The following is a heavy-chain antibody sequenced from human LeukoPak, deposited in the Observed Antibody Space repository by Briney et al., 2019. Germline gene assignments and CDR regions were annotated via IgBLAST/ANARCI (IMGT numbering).Heavy chain of an antibody. CDR3: ARGGSVSCSGGSCYYYYYYMDV. J-gene: IGHJ6*03. CDR2: INTNTGNP. D-gene: IGHD2-15*01. V-gene: IGHV7-4-1*02. CDR1: GYTFTSYA. Sequence: ASVKVSCKASGYTFTSYAMNWVRQALGQGLEWMGWINTNTGNPTYAQGFTGRFVFSLDTSVSTAYLQISSLKAEDTAVYYCARGGSVSCSGGSCYYYYYYMDVWGKGTTVTVSS.